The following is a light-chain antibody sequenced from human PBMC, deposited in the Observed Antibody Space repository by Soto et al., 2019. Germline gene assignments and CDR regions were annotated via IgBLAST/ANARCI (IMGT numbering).Light chain of an antibody. J-gene: IGLJ1*01. Sequence: QSALTQPASVSGSPGQSISVSCTGTSSDVGKYKFVSWYQQHPGKAPKLLIYEGTKRPSGVSNRFSGSKSGNTASLTISGLQAEDEGDYHCSSYRSSSTLYVFGTGTKVTVL. V-gene: IGLV2-14*02. CDR1: SSDVGKYKF. CDR3: SSYRSSSTLYV. CDR2: EGT.